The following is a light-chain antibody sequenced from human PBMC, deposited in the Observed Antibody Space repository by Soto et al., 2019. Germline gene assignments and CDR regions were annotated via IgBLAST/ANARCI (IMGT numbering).Light chain of an antibody. J-gene: IGLJ1*01. CDR3: ATWDDGLSVSHV. V-gene: IGLV1-47*01. CDR1: ASNVGTNY. CDR2: RNN. Sequence: QPVLTQPPSASGTPGQRVTISCSGSASNVGTNYVSWYQHLPGTAPKLLIFRNNQRPSGVPDRFSGSKSGTSASLAISGLRSDDEADYYCATWDDGLSVSHVFGTGTKVTVL.